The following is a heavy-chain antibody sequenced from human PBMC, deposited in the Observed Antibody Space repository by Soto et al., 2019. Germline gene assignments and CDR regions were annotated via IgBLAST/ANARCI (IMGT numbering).Heavy chain of an antibody. Sequence: QVQLVQSGAEVKKPGASVNVSCRASGYTFTSYAMHWVRQAPGQRLEWMGWINAGNGNTKYSQKFQGRVTITRDTAAGTAYMELSSLRSEDTLVYYCASTVGYYYGMDVWGQGTTVTVSS. V-gene: IGHV1-3*01. D-gene: IGHD4-17*01. CDR2: INAGNGNT. CDR3: ASTVGYYYGMDV. J-gene: IGHJ6*01. CDR1: GYTFTSYA.